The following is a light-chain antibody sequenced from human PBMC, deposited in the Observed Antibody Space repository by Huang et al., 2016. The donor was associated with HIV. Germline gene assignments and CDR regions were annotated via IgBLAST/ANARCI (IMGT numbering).Light chain of an antibody. CDR3: MQALQTPLT. Sequence: DIVMTQSPLSLSVTPGEPASISCRSSQSLLHRNGNNDLDWYLQKPGQSPQLLIYVASSRASGIPDRFNGSGSGTDFTLKISRVEAEDVGVYYCMQALQTPLTFGGGTKVEVK. CDR2: VAS. J-gene: IGKJ4*01. V-gene: IGKV2-28*01. CDR1: QSLLHRNGNND.